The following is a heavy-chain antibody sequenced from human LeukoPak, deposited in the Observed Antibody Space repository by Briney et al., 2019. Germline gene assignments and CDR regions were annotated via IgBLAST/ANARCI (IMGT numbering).Heavy chain of an antibody. CDR3: ARSFAYYYDSSPPHPFDL. V-gene: IGHV4-39*01. CDR2: IYYSGST. CDR1: GGSISSSSYY. J-gene: IGHJ2*01. D-gene: IGHD3-22*01. Sequence: SETLSLTCTVSGGSISSSSYYWGCVRQPPGKGLEWIGSIYYSGSTYYNPSLKSRVTISVDTSKNQFSLKLSSVTAADTAVYYCARSFAYYYDSSPPHPFDLWGRGTLVTVSS.